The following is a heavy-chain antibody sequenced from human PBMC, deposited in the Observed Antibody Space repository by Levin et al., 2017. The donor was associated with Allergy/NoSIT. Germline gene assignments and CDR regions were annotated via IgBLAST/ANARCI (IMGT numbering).Heavy chain of an antibody. V-gene: IGHV3-48*01. J-gene: IGHJ4*02. CDR2: ISSSGSTI. D-gene: IGHD4-17*01. Sequence: ETLSLTCAASGFTFSSHSMNWVRQAPGKGLEWVSYISSSGSTIYYADSVKGRFTISRDSAKNSLYLQMNSLRAEDTAVYYCARDYYGDYFSDYWGQGTLVTVSS. CDR3: ARDYYGDYFSDY. CDR1: GFTFSSHS.